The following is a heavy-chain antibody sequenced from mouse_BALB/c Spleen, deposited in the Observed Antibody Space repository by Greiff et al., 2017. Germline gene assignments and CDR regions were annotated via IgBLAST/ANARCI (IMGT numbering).Heavy chain of an antibody. Sequence: VQLQQSGPELVKPGASVKMSCKASGYTFTSYVMHWVKQKPGQGLEWIGYINPYNDGTKYNEKFKGKATLTSDKSSSTAYMELSSLTSEDSAVYYCARRTARAYAGFDYWGQGTTLTVSS. CDR2: INPYNDGT. V-gene: IGHV1-14*01. CDR1: GYTFTSYV. D-gene: IGHD3-2*01. CDR3: ARRTARAYAGFDY. J-gene: IGHJ2*01.